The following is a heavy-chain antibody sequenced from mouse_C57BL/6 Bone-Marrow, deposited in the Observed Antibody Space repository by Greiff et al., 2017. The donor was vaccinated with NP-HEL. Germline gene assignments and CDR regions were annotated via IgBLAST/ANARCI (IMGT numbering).Heavy chain of an antibody. V-gene: IGHV1-81*01. CDR2: IYPRSGNT. Sequence: QVQLKQSGAELARPGASVKLSCKASGYTFTSYGISWVKQRTGQGLEWIGEIYPRSGNTYYNEKFKGKATLTADKSSSTAYMELRSLTSEDSAVYFCARSGYYYGSSGAYWGQGTLVTVSA. CDR3: ARSGYYYGSSGAY. CDR1: GYTFTSYG. J-gene: IGHJ3*01. D-gene: IGHD1-1*01.